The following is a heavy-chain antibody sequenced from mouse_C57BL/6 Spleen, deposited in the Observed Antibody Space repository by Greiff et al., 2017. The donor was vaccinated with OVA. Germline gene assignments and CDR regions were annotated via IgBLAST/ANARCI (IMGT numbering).Heavy chain of an antibody. CDR3: ARKRVSVGGYYFDY. CDR2: INPSNGGT. CDR1: GYTFTSYW. Sequence: QVQLQQPGTELVKPGASVKLSCKASGYTFTSYWMHWVKQRPGQGLEWIGNINPSNGGTNYNEKFKSKATLTVDKSSSTAYMQLNSLTSEDSAVYYCARKRVSVGGYYFDYWGQGTTLTVSS. D-gene: IGHD1-1*01. V-gene: IGHV1-53*01. J-gene: IGHJ2*01.